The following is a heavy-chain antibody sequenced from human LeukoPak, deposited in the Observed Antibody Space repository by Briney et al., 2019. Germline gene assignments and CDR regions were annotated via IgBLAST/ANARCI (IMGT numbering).Heavy chain of an antibody. CDR2: IKQDGSEK. D-gene: IGHD1-26*01. CDR1: GFTFSSYW. CDR3: ARDPYSGNYGNYYYYYMDV. J-gene: IGHJ6*03. Sequence: GGSLRLSCAASGFTFSSYWMSWVRQAPGKGLEWVANIKQDGSEKYFVDSVKGRFTISRDNAKNSLYLQMNSLGPEDTAVYYCARDPYSGNYGNYYYYYMDVWGKGTTVTISS. V-gene: IGHV3-7*01.